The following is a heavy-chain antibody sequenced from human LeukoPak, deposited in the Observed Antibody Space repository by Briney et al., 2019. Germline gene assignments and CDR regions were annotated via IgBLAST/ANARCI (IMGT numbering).Heavy chain of an antibody. CDR2: ISYDGSNK. V-gene: IGHV3-30-3*01. J-gene: IGHJ6*02. CDR3: ARGGENSSGWFGYYYYGMDV. Sequence: PGGSLRLSCAASGFTFSSYAMHWVRQAPGKGLEWVAVISYDGSNKYYADSVKGRFTISRDNSKNTLYLQMNSLRAEDTAVYYCARGGENSSGWFGYYYYGMDVWGQGTTVTVSS. D-gene: IGHD6-19*01. CDR1: GFTFSSYA.